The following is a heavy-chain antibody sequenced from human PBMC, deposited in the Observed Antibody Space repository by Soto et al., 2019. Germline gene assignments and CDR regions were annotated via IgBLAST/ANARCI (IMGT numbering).Heavy chain of an antibody. J-gene: IGHJ6*02. CDR1: GYTFTGYY. V-gene: IGHV1-2*02. CDR3: ASLRRQYYGMDV. CDR2: INPNSGGT. Sequence: ASVKVSCKASGYTFTGYYMHWVRQAPGQGLEWMGWINPNSGGTNYAQKFQGRVTMTTDTSTSTAYMELRSLRSDDTAVYYCASLRRQYYGMDVWGQGTTVTVSS.